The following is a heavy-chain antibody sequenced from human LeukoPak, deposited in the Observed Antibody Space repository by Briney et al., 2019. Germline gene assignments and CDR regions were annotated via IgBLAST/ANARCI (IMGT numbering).Heavy chain of an antibody. D-gene: IGHD6-25*01. CDR1: GYTFTSYG. CDR3: ANLAAGGYYGMDV. J-gene: IGHJ6*02. Sequence: ASVTVSCKASGYTFTSYGISWVRQAPGQGLEWMGWISAYNGNTNYAQKLQGRVTMTTDTSTSTAYMELRSLRSDDTAVYYCANLAAGGYYGMDVWGQGTTVTVSS. V-gene: IGHV1-18*01. CDR2: ISAYNGNT.